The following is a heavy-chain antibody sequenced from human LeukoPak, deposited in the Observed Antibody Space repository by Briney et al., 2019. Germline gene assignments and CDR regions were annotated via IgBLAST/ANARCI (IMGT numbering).Heavy chain of an antibody. V-gene: IGHV3-53*01. Sequence: GGSLRLSCAASGFTVSSNYMSWVRQAPGKGLEWVSVIYSGGSTYYADSVKGRFTISRDNSKNTLFLQMNSLRADDTAVYYCAKGDGAAATFDYWGQGTLVTVSS. CDR3: AKGDGAAATFDY. CDR2: IYSGGST. D-gene: IGHD6-13*01. CDR1: GFTVSSNY. J-gene: IGHJ4*02.